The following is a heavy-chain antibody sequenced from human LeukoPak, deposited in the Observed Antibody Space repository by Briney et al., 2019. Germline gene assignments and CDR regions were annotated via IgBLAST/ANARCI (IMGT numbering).Heavy chain of an antibody. CDR3: ARERSTVTTRPDAFDI. J-gene: IGHJ3*02. V-gene: IGHV3-30-3*01. CDR2: MSYDGSLK. CDR1: GFTFGDYT. Sequence: PGGSLRLSCAASGFTFGDYTMHWVRQVPGKGLEGVTVMSYDGSLKYYVDSVRGRFTISRDNSKNTLYLQMNSLRAEDTAVYYCARERSTVTTRPDAFDIWGQGTMVTVSS. D-gene: IGHD4-17*01.